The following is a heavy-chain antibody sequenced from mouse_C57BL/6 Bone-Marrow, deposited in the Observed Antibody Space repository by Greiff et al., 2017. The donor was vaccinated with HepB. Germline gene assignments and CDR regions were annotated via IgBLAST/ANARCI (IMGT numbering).Heavy chain of an antibody. CDR2: IYPGGGYT. Sequence: QVQLKESGAELVRPGTSVKMSCKASGYTFTNYWIGWAKQRPGHGLEWIGDIYPGGGYTNYNEKFKGKATLTADKSSSTAYMQFSSLTSEDSAIYYCATGGVTFFDYWGQGTTLTVSS. CDR3: ATGGVTFFDY. CDR1: GYTFTNYW. D-gene: IGHD2-2*01. V-gene: IGHV1-63*01. J-gene: IGHJ2*01.